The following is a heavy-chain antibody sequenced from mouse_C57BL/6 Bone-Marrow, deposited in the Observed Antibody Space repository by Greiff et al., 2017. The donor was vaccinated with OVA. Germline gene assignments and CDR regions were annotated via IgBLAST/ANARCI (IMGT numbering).Heavy chain of an antibody. CDR2: ISYDGSN. J-gene: IGHJ2*01. Sequence: EVKLMESGPGLVKPSQSLSLTCSVTGYSITSGYYWNWIRQFPGNKLEWMGYISYDGSNNYNPSLKNRISITRDTSKNQFFLKLNSVTTEDTATYYCARDLAVFDYWGQGTTLTVSS. V-gene: IGHV3-6*01. CDR1: GYSITSGYY. CDR3: ARDLAVFDY.